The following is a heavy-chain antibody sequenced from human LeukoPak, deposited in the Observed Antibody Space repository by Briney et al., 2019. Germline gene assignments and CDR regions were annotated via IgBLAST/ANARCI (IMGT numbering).Heavy chain of an antibody. CDR1: GYTFTSYG. CDR2: ISGYNGNT. V-gene: IGHV1-18*01. Sequence: GASVKVSCKASGYTFTSYGISWVRQAPGKGLEWMGWISGYNGNTNYAQKLQGRVTMTTDASTSTVYMELRSLRSDDTAVYYCARDLQMGYSRGRYSWATGSSHDYWGQRPLVTVSS. CDR3: ARDLQMGYSRGRYSWATGSSHDY. J-gene: IGHJ4*02. D-gene: IGHD6-19*01.